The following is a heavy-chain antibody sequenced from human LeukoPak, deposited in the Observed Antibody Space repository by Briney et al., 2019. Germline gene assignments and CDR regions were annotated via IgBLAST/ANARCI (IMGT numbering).Heavy chain of an antibody. J-gene: IGHJ4*02. CDR1: GFTFSSYA. Sequence: GRSLRLSCAASGFTFSSYAMHWVRQAPGKGLEWVAVISYDGSNKYYADSVKGRFTISRGNSKNTLYLQMNSLRAEDTAVYYCARGYYDSSGTFDYWGQGTLVTVSS. CDR3: ARGYYDSSGTFDY. V-gene: IGHV3-30*04. D-gene: IGHD3-22*01. CDR2: ISYDGSNK.